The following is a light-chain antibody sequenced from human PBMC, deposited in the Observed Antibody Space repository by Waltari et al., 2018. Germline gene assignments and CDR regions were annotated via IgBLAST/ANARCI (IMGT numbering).Light chain of an antibody. J-gene: IGKJ1*01. CDR2: WAS. Sequence: DIVMTQSPDSLAVSLGERATINCYSSQSILYSSKNYLAWYQQKPGQPPKLLLYWASTRESGVPDRFSGSGSGTDFTLTISSLQAEDVAVYYCQQYYSTLWTFGQGTRVEVK. CDR3: QQYYSTLWT. CDR1: QSILYSSKNY. V-gene: IGKV4-1*01.